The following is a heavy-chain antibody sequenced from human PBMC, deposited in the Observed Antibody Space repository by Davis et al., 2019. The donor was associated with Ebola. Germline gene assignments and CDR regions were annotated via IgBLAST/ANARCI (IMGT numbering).Heavy chain of an antibody. V-gene: IGHV3-11*01. CDR1: GFTFSDYY. J-gene: IGHJ4*02. CDR3: ARDRSFGLYLDY. Sequence: GESLKISCAASGFTFSDYYMSWIRQAPGKGLEWVSYISSSGSTIYYADSVKGRFTISRDNAKNSLYLQMNSLRAEDTAVYYCARDRSFGLYLDYWGQGTLVTVSS. CDR2: ISSSGSTI. D-gene: IGHD3/OR15-3a*01.